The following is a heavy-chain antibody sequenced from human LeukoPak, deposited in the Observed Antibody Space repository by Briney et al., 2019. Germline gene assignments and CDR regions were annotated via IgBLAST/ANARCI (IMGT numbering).Heavy chain of an antibody. CDR2: ISHDESNE. V-gene: IGHV3-30*01. D-gene: IGHD3-3*01. CDR1: GFTFTSHA. J-gene: IGHJ4*02. Sequence: GGSLRLSCAASGFTFTSHAMYWVRQAPGKGLEWVAVISHDESNEFYVDSVKGRFTISRDNSKNTLYLRMNSLRGEDMAVYYCARDIFDFSRTGTGRIADLPDYWGPGTLVTVSS. CDR3: ARDIFDFSRTGTGRIADLPDY.